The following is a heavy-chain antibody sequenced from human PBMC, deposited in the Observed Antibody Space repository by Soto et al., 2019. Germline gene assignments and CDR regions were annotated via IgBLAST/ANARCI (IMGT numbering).Heavy chain of an antibody. Sequence: ASVKVSCKASGYTFTSYGISWVRQAPGQGLEWMGWISAYNGNTNYAQKLQGRVTMTTDTSTSTAYMELRSLRSDDTAEYYCAKGGAIVAAGTRVYLYNAMDVWGQGTTVTVS. J-gene: IGHJ6*02. V-gene: IGHV1-18*04. D-gene: IGHD1-26*01. CDR3: AKGGAIVAAGTRVYLYNAMDV. CDR1: GYTFTSYG. CDR2: ISAYNGNT.